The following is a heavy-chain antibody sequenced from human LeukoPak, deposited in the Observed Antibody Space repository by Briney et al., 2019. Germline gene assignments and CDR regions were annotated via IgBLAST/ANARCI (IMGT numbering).Heavy chain of an antibody. D-gene: IGHD5-24*01. Sequence: GESLKISCKGSGYSFTSYWIGWVHQMPGKGLEWMGIIYPGDSDTRYSPSFQGQVTTSADKSISTAYLQWSSLKASDTAMYYCARTARRGMATILDYYYYGMDVWGQGTTVTVSS. J-gene: IGHJ6*02. CDR1: GYSFTSYW. CDR2: IYPGDSDT. V-gene: IGHV5-51*07. CDR3: ARTARRGMATILDYYYYGMDV.